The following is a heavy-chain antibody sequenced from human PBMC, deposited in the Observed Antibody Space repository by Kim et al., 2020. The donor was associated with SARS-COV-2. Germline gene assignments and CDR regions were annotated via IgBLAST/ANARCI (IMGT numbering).Heavy chain of an antibody. Sequence: GGSLRLSCAASGFTFSSYGMHWVRQAPGKGLEWVAVIWYDGSNKYYADSVKGRFTISRDNSKNTLYLQMNSLRAEDTAVYYCAKGGSCSGGSCYSLDYWGQGTLVTVSS. J-gene: IGHJ4*02. CDR2: IWYDGSNK. CDR3: AKGGSCSGGSCYSLDY. V-gene: IGHV3-33*06. CDR1: GFTFSSYG. D-gene: IGHD2-15*01.